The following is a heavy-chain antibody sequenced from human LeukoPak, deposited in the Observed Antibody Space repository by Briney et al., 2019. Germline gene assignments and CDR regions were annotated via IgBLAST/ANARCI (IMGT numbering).Heavy chain of an antibody. D-gene: IGHD6-19*01. V-gene: IGHV3-7*01. CDR3: ARGVIAVAGINWFDP. Sequence: PGGSLRLSCAASGFTFSSYWMSWVRQAPGKGLEWVANIKQDGSEKYYVDSVKGRFTISRDNAKNSLYLQMNSLRAEDTAVYYCARGVIAVAGINWFDPWGQGPLVTVSS. CDR1: GFTFSSYW. J-gene: IGHJ5*02. CDR2: IKQDGSEK.